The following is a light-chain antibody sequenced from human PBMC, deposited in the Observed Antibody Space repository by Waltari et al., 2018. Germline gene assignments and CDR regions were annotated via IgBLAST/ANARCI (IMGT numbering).Light chain of an antibody. CDR1: QSVSSSY. CDR2: GAS. J-gene: IGKJ2*01. V-gene: IGKV3-20*01. CDR3: QQYGSSLPMYT. Sequence: EIVLTQPPGTLSLSPGERATLSCRASQSVSSSYLAWYQQKPGQAPRLLIYGASSRATGIPDRFSGSGSGTDFTLTISRLEPEDFAVYYCQQYGSSLPMYTFGQGTKLEIK.